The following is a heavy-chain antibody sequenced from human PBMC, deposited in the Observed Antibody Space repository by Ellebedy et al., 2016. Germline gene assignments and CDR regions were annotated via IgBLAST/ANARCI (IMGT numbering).Heavy chain of an antibody. V-gene: IGHV5-51*01. CDR2: IDPGDSDT. CDR3: ARHMGSWQQLVLYGMDV. CDR1: GYSFTNYW. Sequence: GESLKISCKGSGYSFTNYWISWVRQMPGKGLEWMGVIDPGDSDTRYSPSFQGQVTISADKSISTAYLQWSSLKASDTAMYYCARHMGSWQQLVLYGMDVWGQGTTVTVSS. D-gene: IGHD5-24*01. J-gene: IGHJ6*02.